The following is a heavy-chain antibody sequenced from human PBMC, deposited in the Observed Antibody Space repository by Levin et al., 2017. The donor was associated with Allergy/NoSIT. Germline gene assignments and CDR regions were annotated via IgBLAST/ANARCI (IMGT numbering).Heavy chain of an antibody. CDR3: ARDGYNDQYGMDV. J-gene: IGHJ6*02. CDR2: INHSGST. D-gene: IGHD5-24*01. V-gene: IGHV4-34*01. Sequence: SETLSLTCAVYGGSFSGYYWSWIRQPPGKGLEWIGEINHSGSTNYNPSLKSRVTISVDTSKNQFSLKLSSVTAAGTAVYYCARDGYNDQYGMDVWGQGTTVTVSS. CDR1: GGSFSGYY.